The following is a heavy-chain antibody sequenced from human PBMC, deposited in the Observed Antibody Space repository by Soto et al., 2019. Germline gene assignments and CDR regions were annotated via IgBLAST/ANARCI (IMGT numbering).Heavy chain of an antibody. Sequence: ESLKISCKASGFTFSSYSLGWVRHMPGKGLQWMGNIFSSDSSAKYSPSFVGQVTISVDRSINTAYLQWSSLKASDTAIYYCGTWRGSSWFDYWGPGTLVTVSS. CDR2: IFSSDSSA. V-gene: IGHV5-51*01. J-gene: IGHJ4*02. CDR3: GTWRGSSWFDY. D-gene: IGHD2-2*01. CDR1: GFTFSSYS.